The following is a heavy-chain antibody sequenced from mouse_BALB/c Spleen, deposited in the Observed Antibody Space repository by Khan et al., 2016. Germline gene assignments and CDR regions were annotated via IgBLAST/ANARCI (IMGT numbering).Heavy chain of an antibody. D-gene: IGHD2-4*01. CDR3: ARDDQDYDAWFAS. CDR1: GFSLTNSG. Sequence: QMQLEESGPGLVAPSQSLSITCTVSGFSLTNSGVHWVRQPPGKGLDWLGVIWAGGSTDYNSALMSRLSITKDNSQNQVFLKMNSLQTDDTAMYXCARDDQDYDAWFASWGQGTLVSVSA. J-gene: IGHJ3*01. CDR2: IWAGGST. V-gene: IGHV2-9*02.